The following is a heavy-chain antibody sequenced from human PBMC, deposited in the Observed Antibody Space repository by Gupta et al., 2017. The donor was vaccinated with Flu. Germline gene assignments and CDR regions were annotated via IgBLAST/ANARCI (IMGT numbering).Heavy chain of an antibody. Sequence: QAPGQGLDGMGCMNPTSGNTDYAQKFQGRITMTSDTSIGTSYKELSSLRSDAAAVYYCASIVGCNAEQVRLDYWGPGTLVTVSS. D-gene: IGHD1-26*01. J-gene: IGHJ4*02. CDR2: MNPTSGNT. CDR3: ASIVGCNAEQVRLDY. V-gene: IGHV1-8*01.